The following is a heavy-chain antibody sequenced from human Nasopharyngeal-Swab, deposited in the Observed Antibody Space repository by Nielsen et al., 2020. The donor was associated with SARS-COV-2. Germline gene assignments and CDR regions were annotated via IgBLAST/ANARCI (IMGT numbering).Heavy chain of an antibody. CDR3: AKDTFHYYGDYYGMDV. D-gene: IGHD3-10*01. CDR2: ISWNSGSI. CDR1: GFTFDDYA. V-gene: IGHV3-9*01. J-gene: IGHJ6*02. Sequence: SLKISCAASGFTFDDYAMHWARQAPGKGLEWVSGISWNSGSIGYADSVKGRFTISRDNAKNSLYLQMNSLRAEDTALYYCAKDTFHYYGDYYGMDVWGQGTTVTVSS.